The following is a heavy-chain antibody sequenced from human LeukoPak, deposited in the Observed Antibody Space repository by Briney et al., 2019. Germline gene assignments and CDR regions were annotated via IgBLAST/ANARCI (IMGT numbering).Heavy chain of an antibody. CDR1: GFTFSGSA. CDR3: TRTTRTGGDY. CDR2: IRSKANSYAT. Sequence: GGSLKLSCAASGFTFSGSAMHWVRQASGKGLEWVGRIRSKANSYATAYAASVKGMFTISRDDSKNTAYLQMNSLKTEDTAVYYCTRTTRTGGDYWGQGTLVTVSS. J-gene: IGHJ4*02. D-gene: IGHD1-14*01. V-gene: IGHV3-73*01.